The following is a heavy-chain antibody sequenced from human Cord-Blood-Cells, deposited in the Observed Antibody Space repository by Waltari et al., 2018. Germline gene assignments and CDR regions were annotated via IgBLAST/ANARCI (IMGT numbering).Heavy chain of an antibody. D-gene: IGHD5-12*01. CDR1: GGTFSSYA. V-gene: IGHV1-69*01. CDR3: ARVDGRYGGYVDGMDV. CDR2: SIPNFGTT. J-gene: IGHJ6*02. Sequence: QVQLVQSGAEVKKPGSSVKVSCKASGGTFSSYAISWVRQAPGQGLEWMGVSIPNFGTTNYAQKFQGRVTMTAAESKSTAYKGLSSLRAEETAVYYCARVDGRYGGYVDGMDVWGQGTTVTVSS.